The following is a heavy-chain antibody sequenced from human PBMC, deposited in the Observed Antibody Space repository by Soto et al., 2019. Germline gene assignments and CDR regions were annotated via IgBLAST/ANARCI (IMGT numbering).Heavy chain of an antibody. V-gene: IGHV5-51*01. Sequence: GESLKISCKGSGYSFTSYWIGWVRQMPGKGLEWMGIIYPGDSDTRYSPSFQGQVTISADKSISTAYLQWSSLKASDTAMYYCASSSGPLDYYYGMDVWGQGTTVTGSS. CDR1: GYSFTSYW. CDR2: IYPGDSDT. D-gene: IGHD5-12*01. CDR3: ASSSGPLDYYYGMDV. J-gene: IGHJ6*02.